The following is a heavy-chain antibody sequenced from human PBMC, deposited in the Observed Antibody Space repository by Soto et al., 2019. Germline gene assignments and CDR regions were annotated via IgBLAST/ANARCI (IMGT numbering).Heavy chain of an antibody. V-gene: IGHV3-23*01. J-gene: IGHJ5*02. CDR1: GFTFSSYA. D-gene: IGHD3-22*01. CDR2: ISGSGGST. Sequence: PGGSLRLSCAASGFTFSSYAMSWVRQAPGKGLEWVSAISGSGGSTYYADSVKGRFTISRDNSKNTLYLQMNSLRAEDTAVYYCARDPGPSSGYYYTWGQGTLVTVSS. CDR3: ARDPGPSSGYYYT.